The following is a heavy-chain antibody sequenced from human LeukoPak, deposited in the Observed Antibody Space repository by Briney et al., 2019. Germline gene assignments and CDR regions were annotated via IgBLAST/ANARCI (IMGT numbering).Heavy chain of an antibody. CDR3: ASSSGSVGAFDI. CDR1: GYNLTNYW. Sequence: EFPEIFRKGPGYNLTNYWLGLGRPMPGKGVEVGVNIYPGEYDTIHSPFFEGQVTHSANKSISTAHLQWSSLKASDTAMYYCASSSGSVGAFDIWGQGTMVTVSP. CDR2: IYPGEYDT. J-gene: IGHJ3*02. V-gene: IGHV5-51*01. D-gene: IGHD6-19*01.